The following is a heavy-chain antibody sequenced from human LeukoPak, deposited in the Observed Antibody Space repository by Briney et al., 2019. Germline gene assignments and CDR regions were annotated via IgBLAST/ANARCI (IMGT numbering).Heavy chain of an antibody. CDR1: GFTFSSYW. CDR3: ARGLFLSGYLDAFDI. V-gene: IGHV3-7*03. CDR2: IKQDGSEK. D-gene: IGHD3-22*01. Sequence: GGSLRLSCAASGFTFSSYWMSWVRQAPGKGLEWVANIKQDGSEKYYVDSVKGRCTISRDNLKNVLYLQMNSLKVEDTALYYCARGLFLSGYLDAFDIWGQGQWSPSLQ. J-gene: IGHJ3*02.